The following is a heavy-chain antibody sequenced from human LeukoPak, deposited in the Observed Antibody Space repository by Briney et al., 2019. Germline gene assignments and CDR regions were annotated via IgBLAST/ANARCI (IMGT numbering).Heavy chain of an antibody. CDR2: IYTSGTT. Sequence: PSETLSLTCTVPGGSISSGSYYWSWIRQPAGKGLEWIGRIYTSGTTTYNPSLKSRVTISVDTSKNQFSLKLSSVTAADTAMYYCARETGDAYVDYFDYRGQGTQVTVSS. J-gene: IGHJ4*02. CDR3: ARETGDAYVDYFDY. D-gene: IGHD5-24*01. V-gene: IGHV4-61*02. CDR1: GGSISSGSYY.